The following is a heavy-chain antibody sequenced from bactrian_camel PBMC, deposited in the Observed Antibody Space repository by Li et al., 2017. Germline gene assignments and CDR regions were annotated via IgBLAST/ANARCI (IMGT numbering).Heavy chain of an antibody. D-gene: IGHD6*01. Sequence: QVQLVESGGDLVQPGGSLTLSCAASGFTFRIYWMYWVRQAPGKEREGVATIDKDGKTTYRPSVKGRFTISKDNGLNTFNLQMNNLKPEDTAMYFCATDSSLIAREGCTVLGASVASPSRTSTGARGPRSPSP. V-gene: IGHV3S1*01. CDR2: IDKDGKTT. CDR1: GFTFRIYW. J-gene: IGHJ4*01. CDR3: ATDSSLIAREGCTVLGASVASPSRTST.